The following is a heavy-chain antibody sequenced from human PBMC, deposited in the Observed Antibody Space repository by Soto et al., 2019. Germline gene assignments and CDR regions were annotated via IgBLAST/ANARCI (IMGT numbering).Heavy chain of an antibody. CDR3: ARTSVVPAAPRYYYYGMDV. J-gene: IGHJ6*02. Sequence: PGGALGLSCAASGFTFSSYGMHWVRQAPGKGLEWVAVIWYDGSNKYYADSVKGRFTISRDNSKNTLYLQMNSLRAEDTAVYYCARTSVVPAAPRYYYYGMDVWGQGTTVTVSS. CDR1: GFTFSSYG. CDR2: IWYDGSNK. V-gene: IGHV3-33*01. D-gene: IGHD2-2*01.